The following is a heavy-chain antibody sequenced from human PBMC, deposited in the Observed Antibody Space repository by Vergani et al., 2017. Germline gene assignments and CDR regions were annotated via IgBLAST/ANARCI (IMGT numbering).Heavy chain of an antibody. V-gene: IGHV3-15*01. D-gene: IGHD3-22*01. CDR3: AKDQGRWLWYYYYMDV. Sequence: EGQLVESGGGLVKPGGSLRLSCAASEFTFSDVWMSWVRQAPGKGLEWVARIKSNADGGSADYAASVKGRFIISRDDSKNFLYLQMNSLRAEDTAVYYCAKDQGRWLWYYYYMDVWGKGTTVTVSS. J-gene: IGHJ6*03. CDR2: IKSNADGGSA. CDR1: EFTFSDVW.